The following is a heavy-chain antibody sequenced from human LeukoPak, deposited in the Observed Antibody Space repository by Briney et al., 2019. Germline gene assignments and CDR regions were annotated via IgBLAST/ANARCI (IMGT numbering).Heavy chain of an antibody. Sequence: SSETLSLTCAVYGGSFSGYYWSWIRQPPGKGLEWIGEINHSGSTNYNPSLKSRVTISVDTSKNQFSLKLSPVTAADTAVYYCARTSSTSPGGGYYFDYWGQGTLVTVSS. CDR1: GGSFSGYY. CDR2: INHSGST. D-gene: IGHD2-2*01. J-gene: IGHJ4*02. CDR3: ARTSSTSPGGGYYFDY. V-gene: IGHV4-34*01.